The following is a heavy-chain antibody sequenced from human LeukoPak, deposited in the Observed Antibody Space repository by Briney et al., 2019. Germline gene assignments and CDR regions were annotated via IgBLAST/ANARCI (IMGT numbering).Heavy chain of an antibody. J-gene: IGHJ5*02. Sequence: TSETLSLTCSVSGGSISSGYWSWIRQPPGKGLEWIAYIYNSGRSNYNPSLKSRVTISLDTSKNQFSLKLSSVTAADTAVYYCAGGSDASRFDPWGKGTLVTVSS. CDR3: AGGSDASRFDP. CDR1: GGSISSGY. CDR2: IYNSGRS. V-gene: IGHV4-59*01.